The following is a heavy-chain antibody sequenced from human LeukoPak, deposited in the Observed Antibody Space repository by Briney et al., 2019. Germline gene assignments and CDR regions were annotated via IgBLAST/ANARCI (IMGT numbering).Heavy chain of an antibody. CDR1: GYSISSGYY. D-gene: IGHD2-15*01. CDR2: IYYSGST. CDR3: AREGCSGGSCYSRNAFDI. J-gene: IGHJ3*02. Sequence: SETLSLTCTVSGYSISSGYYWGWIRQPPGKGLEWIGSIYYSGSTYYNPSLKSRVTISVDTSKNQFSLKLSSVTAADTAVYYCAREGCSGGSCYSRNAFDIWGQGTMVTVSS. V-gene: IGHV4-38-2*02.